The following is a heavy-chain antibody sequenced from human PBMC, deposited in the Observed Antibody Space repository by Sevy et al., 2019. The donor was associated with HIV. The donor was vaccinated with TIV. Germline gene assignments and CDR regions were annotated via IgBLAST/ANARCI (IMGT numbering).Heavy chain of an antibody. V-gene: IGHV3-74*01. CDR1: GFTFSSYW. J-gene: IGHJ4*02. CDR2: IDSDGSGT. D-gene: IGHD2-15*01. CDR3: ARARFCSGGSCYSDY. Sequence: GGSLRLSCAVSGFTFSSYWMHWVRQAPGKGLVWVSRIDSDGSGTRYAYSVKGRITISRENAKNTLYLQMNSLRAEDTAVYDCARARFCSGGSCYSDYWGQGTLVTVSS.